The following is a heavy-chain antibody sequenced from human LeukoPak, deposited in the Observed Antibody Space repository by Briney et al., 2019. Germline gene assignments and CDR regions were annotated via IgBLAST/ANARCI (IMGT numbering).Heavy chain of an antibody. CDR1: GFTFSSYG. CDR3: AKVLPRGSYGGYYYYYYGMDV. J-gene: IGHJ6*02. D-gene: IGHD1-26*01. Sequence: SGGSLRLSCAASGFTFSSYGIHWVRQAPGKGLEWVAFIRYDGSNKYYADSVKGRFTISRDNSKNTLYLQMNSLRAEDTAVYYCAKVLPRGSYGGYYYYYYGMDVWGQGTTVTVSS. CDR2: IRYDGSNK. V-gene: IGHV3-30*02.